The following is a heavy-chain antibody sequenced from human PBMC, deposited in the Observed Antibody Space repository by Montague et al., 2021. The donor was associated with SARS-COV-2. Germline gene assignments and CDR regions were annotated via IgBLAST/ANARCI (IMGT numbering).Heavy chain of an antibody. CDR3: ARAERGSCGDGNCYQYFFNY. CDR2: TYYRSECYS. D-gene: IGHD2-15*01. J-gene: IGHJ4*02. Sequence: CAISGDSVATNSGTWNWVRLSPSKRLEWLGRTYYRSECYSDYSVSVKSRISINPDTSKNQFSLQLNSVTPEDTAVYYCARAERGSCGDGNCYQYFFNYWGQGTLVTVSS. CDR1: GDSVATNSGT. V-gene: IGHV6-1*01.